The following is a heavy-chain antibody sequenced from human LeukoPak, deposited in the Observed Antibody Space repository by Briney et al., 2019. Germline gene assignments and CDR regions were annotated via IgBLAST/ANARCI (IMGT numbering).Heavy chain of an antibody. CDR2: INPNSGGT. J-gene: IGHJ1*01. CDR3: ARGHYDFRSGYRYFQH. V-gene: IGHV1-2*02. CDR1: GYTFTGYY. Sequence: ASVKVSCKASGYTFTGYYMHWVRQAPGQGLERMGWINPNSGGTNYAQKFQGRVTMTRDTSISTAYMELSRLRSDDTAVYYCARGHYDFRSGYRYFQHWGQGTLVTVSS. D-gene: IGHD3-3*01.